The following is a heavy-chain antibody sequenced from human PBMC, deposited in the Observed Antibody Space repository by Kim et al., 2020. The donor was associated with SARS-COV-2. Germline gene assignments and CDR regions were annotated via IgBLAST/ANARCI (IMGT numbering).Heavy chain of an antibody. D-gene: IGHD2-21*02. Sequence: VDDVKGRFTISRDNAKNSMYLQRNSLRAEDTAVYYCATFAYCYDCYRNLDVWGQGTTVTVSS. V-gene: IGHV3-7*01. J-gene: IGHJ6*02. CDR3: ATFAYCYDCYRNLDV.